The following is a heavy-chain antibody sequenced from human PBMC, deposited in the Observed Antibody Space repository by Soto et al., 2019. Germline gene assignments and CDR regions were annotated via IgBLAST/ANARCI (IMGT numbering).Heavy chain of an antibody. V-gene: IGHV4-39*01. Sequence: SETLSLTCTVSGGSISSSSYYWGWIRQPPGKGLEWIGSIYYSGSTYYNPSLKSRVTISVDTSKNQFSLKLSSVTAADTAVYYCARGLHPQTYYDILTGSLYYYYMDVWGKGTTVTVSS. D-gene: IGHD3-9*01. CDR1: GGSISSSSYY. J-gene: IGHJ6*03. CDR3: ARGLHPQTYYDILTGSLYYYYMDV. CDR2: IYYSGST.